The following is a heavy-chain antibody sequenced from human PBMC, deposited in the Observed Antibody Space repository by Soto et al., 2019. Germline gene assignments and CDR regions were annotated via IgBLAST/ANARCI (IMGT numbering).Heavy chain of an antibody. CDR1: GYTFTGDY. J-gene: IGHJ6*02. CDR3: AREGKGYCTNGVCYGMAV. D-gene: IGHD2-8*01. Sequence: ASVKVSCKASGYTFTGDYMEWVRQAPGQGLEWMGWINPNSGGTNYAQKFQGWVTMTRDTSISTAYMELSRLRSDDTAVYYCAREGKGYCTNGVCYGMAVWGQGTTVTVSS. V-gene: IGHV1-2*04. CDR2: INPNSGGT.